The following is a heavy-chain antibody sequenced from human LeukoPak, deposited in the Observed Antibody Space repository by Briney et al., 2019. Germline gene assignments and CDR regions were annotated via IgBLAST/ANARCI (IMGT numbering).Heavy chain of an antibody. J-gene: IGHJ6*03. CDR1: DGSITMYY. Sequence: SETLSLTCTVPDGSITMYYWTWIRQPPGKGLEWIGYVDHTGSTKFNPSLNGRVSISRDTSNNFFSLRLRSVTAADTAVYFCARGRVSSSTWYSTYYYFFYMDFWGKGTTVTVSS. D-gene: IGHD4-11*01. V-gene: IGHV4-59*01. CDR2: VDHTGST. CDR3: ARGRVSSSTWYSTYYYFFYMDF.